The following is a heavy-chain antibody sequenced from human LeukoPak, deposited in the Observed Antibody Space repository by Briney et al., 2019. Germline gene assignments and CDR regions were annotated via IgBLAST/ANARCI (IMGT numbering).Heavy chain of an antibody. CDR3: ASVTRGGYYDH. V-gene: IGHV3-13*01. Sequence: PGGSLRLSCAASGFSFSSYDFHWVRQRKGESPEWVSAIGTAGDTYYPGSVKGRFTISRENAKNSLYLQMNILEVGDTAVYYCASVTRGGYYDHWGQGTLVSVSS. CDR2: IGTAGDT. CDR1: GFSFSSYD. D-gene: IGHD3-22*01. J-gene: IGHJ5*02.